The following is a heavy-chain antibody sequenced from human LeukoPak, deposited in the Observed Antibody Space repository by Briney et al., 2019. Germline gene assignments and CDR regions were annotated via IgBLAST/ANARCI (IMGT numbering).Heavy chain of an antibody. D-gene: IGHD1-1*01. CDR1: GYSFTSHY. V-gene: IGHV1-46*01. J-gene: IGHJ5*02. Sequence: ASVKVSCKASGYSFTSHYMHWVRQAPGQGREWMGLINPRGTSTIYAEKFQGRIIMTRDMSTTTDYMELSSLKSDDTAVYYCARDTSMHERGWWLDPWGQGTLVTVSS. CDR2: INPRGTST. CDR3: ARDTSMHERGWWLDP.